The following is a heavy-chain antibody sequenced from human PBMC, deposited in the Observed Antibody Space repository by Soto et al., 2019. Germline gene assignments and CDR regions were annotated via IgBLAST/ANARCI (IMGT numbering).Heavy chain of an antibody. J-gene: IGHJ4*02. Sequence: EVQLVESGGGLVKPGGSLRLSCAASGFTFSSYSMNWVRQAPGKGLEWVSSISSSSSYIYYADSVKGRFTISRDNAKNSRYLQMNSLRAEDTAVYYCARTYDSSGYLLRYWGQGTLVTVSS. CDR1: GFTFSSYS. D-gene: IGHD3-22*01. CDR2: ISSSSSYI. V-gene: IGHV3-21*01. CDR3: ARTYDSSGYLLRY.